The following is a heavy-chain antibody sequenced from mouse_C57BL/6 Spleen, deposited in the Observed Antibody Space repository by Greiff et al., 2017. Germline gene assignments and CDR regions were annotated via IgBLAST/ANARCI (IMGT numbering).Heavy chain of an antibody. CDR2: ISSGGDYI. V-gene: IGHV5-9-1*02. CDR1: GFTFSSYA. Sequence: DVHLVESGEGLVKPGGSLKLSCAASGFTFSSYAMSWVRQTPEKRLEWVAYISSGGDYIYYADTVKGRFTISRDNARNTLYLQMSSLKSEDTAMYYCTRGTGLLLDGSHYFDYWGQGTTLTVSS. CDR3: TRGTGLLLDGSHYFDY. J-gene: IGHJ2*01. D-gene: IGHD1-1*01.